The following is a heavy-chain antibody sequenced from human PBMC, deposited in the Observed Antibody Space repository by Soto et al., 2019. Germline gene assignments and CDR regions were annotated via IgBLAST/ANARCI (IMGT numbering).Heavy chain of an antibody. V-gene: IGHV3-30*18. CDR2: ISYDGSDK. J-gene: IGHJ4*02. D-gene: IGHD2-2*02. CDR1: GFTFNTYG. Sequence: QDHLVESGGCVVQPGTSLRLSCAASGFTFNTYGMHWVRQAPGKGLEWVAVISYDGSDKFYADSVKGRFTISRDNSKNTLYLQMSSLRPEDTAIYYCAKSPNFYCSSPNCYKYYFDYWGQGTLVTVSS. CDR3: AKSPNFYCSSPNCYKYYFDY.